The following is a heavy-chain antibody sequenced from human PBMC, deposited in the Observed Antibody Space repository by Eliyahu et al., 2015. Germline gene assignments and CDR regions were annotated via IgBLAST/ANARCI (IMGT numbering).Heavy chain of an antibody. V-gene: IGHV4-34*01. J-gene: IGHJ4*02. CDR1: GGSFSGYY. D-gene: IGHD5-12*01. CDR2: INHSGST. Sequence: QVQLQQWGAGLLKPSETLSLTCAVYGGSFSGYYWSWIRQPPGKGLEWIGEINHSGSTNYNPSLKSRVTISVDTSKNQFSLKLSSVTAADTAVYYCALIVATIGRDYWGQGTLVTVSS. CDR3: ALIVATIGRDY.